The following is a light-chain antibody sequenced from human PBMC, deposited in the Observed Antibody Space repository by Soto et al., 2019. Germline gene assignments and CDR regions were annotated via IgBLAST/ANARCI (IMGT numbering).Light chain of an antibody. Sequence: EIVLTQSPGTLSLSPGERATLSCRASQSVGSSYLAWYQQKPGQAPRLRIYGASSWATGNPDRFSGSGSGTDFTLTISRLEPEDFAVYYCQQYDNSWTFGQGTKVEIK. CDR1: QSVGSSY. V-gene: IGKV3-20*01. CDR3: QQYDNSWT. CDR2: GAS. J-gene: IGKJ1*01.